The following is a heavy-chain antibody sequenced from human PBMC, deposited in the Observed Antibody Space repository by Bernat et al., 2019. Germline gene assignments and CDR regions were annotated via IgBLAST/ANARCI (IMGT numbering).Heavy chain of an antibody. D-gene: IGHD2-15*01. V-gene: IGHV1-69*06. CDR2: IIPIFGTA. Sequence: QVQLVQSGAEVKKPGSSVKVSCKASGGTFSSYAISWVRQAPGQGLEWMGGIIPIFGTANYAQKFQGRVTITADNSTSTAYMELSSLRSEDTAVYYCARSVPPREGPNFCSGGSCYSESFDYWGQGTLVTVSA. CDR1: GGTFSSYA. CDR3: ARSVPPREGPNFCSGGSCYSESFDY. J-gene: IGHJ4*02.